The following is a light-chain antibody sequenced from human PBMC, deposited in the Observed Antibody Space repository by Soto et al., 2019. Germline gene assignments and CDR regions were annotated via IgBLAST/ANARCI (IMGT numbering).Light chain of an antibody. CDR3: QQYSSYWT. Sequence: EIVMTPSPATLSVSPGERATLSCRASQSVSGNLAWYQQKPGQAPRLLIYGASTRATGIPARFSGSGSGTEFTLTISSLQPDDFATYYCQQYSSYWTFAQGTKVDI. V-gene: IGKV3-15*01. J-gene: IGKJ1*01. CDR2: GAS. CDR1: QSVSGN.